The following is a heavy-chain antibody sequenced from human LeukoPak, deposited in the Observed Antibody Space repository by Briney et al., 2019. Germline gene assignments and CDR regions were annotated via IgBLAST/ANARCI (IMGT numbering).Heavy chain of an antibody. V-gene: IGHV2-70*04. D-gene: IGHD3-9*01. CDR2: IDWDDDK. CDR1: GFSLSTSGMR. J-gene: IGHJ4*02. Sequence: SGPALVKPTQTLTLTCSFSGFSLSTSGMRVSWIRQPPAKALEWLARIDWDDDKFYSTSLKTRLTISKDTSKNQVVLTMTNMDPVDTATYYCARTGYYASTGYFDYWGQGTLVTVSS. CDR3: ARTGYYASTGYFDY.